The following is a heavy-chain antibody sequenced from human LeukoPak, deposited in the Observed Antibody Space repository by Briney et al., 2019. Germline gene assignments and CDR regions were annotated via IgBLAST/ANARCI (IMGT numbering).Heavy chain of an antibody. D-gene: IGHD1-14*01. V-gene: IGHV3-23*01. J-gene: IGHJ1*01. Sequence: GGSLRLSCAASGFTFNNYAMNWVRQAPGKGLEWVSAISGGGGSTYYADSVKGRFTISRDNSKNTLYLQMNSLRAEDTAVYYCAKRPRKLQGTHFQHWGQGTLVTVSS. CDR2: ISGGGGST. CDR1: GFTFNNYA. CDR3: AKRPRKLQGTHFQH.